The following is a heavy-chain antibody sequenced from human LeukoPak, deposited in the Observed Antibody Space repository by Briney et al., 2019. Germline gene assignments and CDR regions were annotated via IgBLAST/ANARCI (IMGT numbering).Heavy chain of an antibody. CDR1: GDSINNNNYY. Sequence: PSETLSLTCTVSGDSINNNNYYWGWIRQPPGKGLEWIGSIYYGGSTYYNPSLESRVNISVDPSKNQFSLNLSSVTTADTAVYYCARSSGKWSGDYYYHYMDVWGRGTTVTISS. D-gene: IGHD3-3*01. CDR3: ARSSGKWSGDYYYHYMDV. V-gene: IGHV4-39*07. J-gene: IGHJ6*03. CDR2: IYYGGST.